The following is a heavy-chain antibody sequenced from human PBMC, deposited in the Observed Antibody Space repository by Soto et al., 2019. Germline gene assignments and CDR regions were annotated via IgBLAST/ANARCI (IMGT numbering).Heavy chain of an antibody. J-gene: IGHJ4*01. D-gene: IGHD3-22*01. V-gene: IGHV1-18*01. CDR3: GRTTDDNHHNGYCIDY. CDR1: GYTFTSHG. Sequence: GASVKVSCKASGYTFTSHGNSWVRQAPGQGLEWMGWISAYNGNTNYAQKLQGRVTMTTDTSTSTAYMELRSLRSEDTSVYESGRTTDDNHHNGYCIDYWGQGTLVTVSS. CDR2: ISAYNGNT.